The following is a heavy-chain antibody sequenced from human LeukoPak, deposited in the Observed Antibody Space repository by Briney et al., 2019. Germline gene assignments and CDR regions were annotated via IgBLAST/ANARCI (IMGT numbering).Heavy chain of an antibody. Sequence: GGSLRLSCAASGFTFSNYAMSWVRQAPGKGLEWVSAISGSGGSTYHADSVKGRLTISRDNSKDTLFLLMNTLRADDTAVYYCAAMTGPTFDYWGQGALVTISS. D-gene: IGHD3-9*01. J-gene: IGHJ4*02. V-gene: IGHV3-23*01. CDR3: AAMTGPTFDY. CDR1: GFTFSNYA. CDR2: ISGSGGST.